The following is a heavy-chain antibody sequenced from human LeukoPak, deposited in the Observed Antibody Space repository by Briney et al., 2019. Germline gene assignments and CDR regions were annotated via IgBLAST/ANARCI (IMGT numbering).Heavy chain of an antibody. Sequence: SETLSLTCAVYGGSFSGYYCSWIRQPPGKGLEWIGEINHSGSTNYNPSFKSRVTISVDTSRNQFSLKLSSVTAADTAVYYCAREPAAMYFDYWGQGTRVTVSS. CDR1: GGSFSGYY. CDR3: AREPAAMYFDY. V-gene: IGHV4-34*01. D-gene: IGHD2-2*01. CDR2: INHSGST. J-gene: IGHJ4*02.